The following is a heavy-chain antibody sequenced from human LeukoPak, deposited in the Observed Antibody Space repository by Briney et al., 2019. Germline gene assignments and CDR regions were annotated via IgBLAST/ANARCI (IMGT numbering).Heavy chain of an antibody. D-gene: IGHD3-9*01. CDR3: ARLLARETGYLNNRFDP. Sequence: ASVKVSCKASGYTFTDYYMHWVRQAPGQGLEWMGWINPNSGGTNYAQKFQGRVTMTTDTSTSTAYMELRSLRSDDTAVYYCARLLARETGYLNNRFDPWGQGTLVTVSS. CDR1: GYTFTDYY. J-gene: IGHJ5*02. V-gene: IGHV1-2*02. CDR2: INPNSGGT.